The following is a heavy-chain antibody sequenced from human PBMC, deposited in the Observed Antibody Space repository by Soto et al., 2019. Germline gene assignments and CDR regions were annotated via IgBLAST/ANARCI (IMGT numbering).Heavy chain of an antibody. V-gene: IGHV4-4*02. CDR3: ARHVRGYCSSTSCHTDY. CDR1: GGSISSSNW. Sequence: SETLSLTCAVSGGSISSSNWWSWVRQPPGKGLEWIGEIYHSGSTNYNPSLKSRVTISVDKSKNQFSLKLSSVTAADTAVYYCARHVRGYCSSTSCHTDYWGQGTLVTVSS. D-gene: IGHD2-2*02. J-gene: IGHJ4*02. CDR2: IYHSGST.